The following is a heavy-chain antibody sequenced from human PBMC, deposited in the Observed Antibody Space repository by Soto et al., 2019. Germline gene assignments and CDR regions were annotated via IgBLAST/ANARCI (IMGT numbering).Heavy chain of an antibody. CDR3: ASVMERLPLDY. CDR1: GGSISSYY. Sequence: SETLSLTCTVSGGSISSYYWSWIRQPAWKGLEWIGRIYTSGSTNYNPSLKSRVTMSVDTSKNQFSLKLSSVTAADTAVYYCASVMERLPLDYWSQGTLVTVSS. J-gene: IGHJ4*02. D-gene: IGHD6-25*01. CDR2: IYTSGST. V-gene: IGHV4-4*07.